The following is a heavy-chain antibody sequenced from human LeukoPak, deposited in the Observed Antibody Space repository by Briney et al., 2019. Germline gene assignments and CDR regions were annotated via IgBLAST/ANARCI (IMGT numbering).Heavy chain of an antibody. D-gene: IGHD5-24*01. CDR3: ARQDGRALYYFDY. Sequence: GESLKISCKASGYSFTNYWIGWVRQMPGRGLEWMGIIYPGDSDTRYSPSFQGQVTISADKSTSTAYLQWSSLKASDTAMYYCARQDGRALYYFDYWGQGTLVTVSS. V-gene: IGHV5-51*01. CDR2: IYPGDSDT. J-gene: IGHJ4*02. CDR1: GYSFTNYW.